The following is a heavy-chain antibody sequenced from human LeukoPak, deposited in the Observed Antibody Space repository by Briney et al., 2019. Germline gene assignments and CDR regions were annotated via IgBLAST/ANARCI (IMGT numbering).Heavy chain of an antibody. CDR1: GGSISSYY. D-gene: IGHD3-22*01. CDR3: ARQKITTSDY. CDR2: IYYTGNT. J-gene: IGHJ4*02. Sequence: SETLSLTCTVSGGSISSYYWSWIRQPPGKGLEWIGYIYYTGNTNYNPSLKSRVAISVDTSKNQFSLKLRSVTAADTAVYYCARQKITTSDYWGQGKMVTVSS. V-gene: IGHV4-59*08.